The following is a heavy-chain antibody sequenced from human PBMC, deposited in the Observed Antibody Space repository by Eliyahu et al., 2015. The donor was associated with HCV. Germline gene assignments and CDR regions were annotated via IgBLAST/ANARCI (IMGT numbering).Heavy chain of an antibody. Sequence: QVQLVQSGSELKKPGASVKVSCKASGYTFTSYAMNWVRQAPGQGLEWMGWINTNTGNPTYAQGFTGRFVFSLDTSVSTAYLQISSLKAEDTAVYYCARAGRVSPYYDSSGYYGDAFDIWGQGTMVTVSS. CDR2: INTNTGNP. CDR1: GYTFTSYA. V-gene: IGHV7-4-1*02. J-gene: IGHJ3*02. CDR3: ARAGRVSPYYDSSGYYGDAFDI. D-gene: IGHD3-22*01.